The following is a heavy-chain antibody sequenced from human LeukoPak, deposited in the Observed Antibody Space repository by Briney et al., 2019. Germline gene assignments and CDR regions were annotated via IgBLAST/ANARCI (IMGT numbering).Heavy chain of an antibody. CDR1: GFTFINAW. J-gene: IGHJ3*02. D-gene: IGHD6-13*01. CDR2: IKSKTDGGKT. Sequence: GGSLRLSCAASGFTFINAWMSWVRQAPGKGLEWVGRIKSKTDGGKTDYAAPVKGRFTISRDDSKNTLYLQMNSLKTEDTAVYYCTTHSYSSSWYDAFDIWGQGTMVTVSS. CDR3: TTHSYSSSWYDAFDI. V-gene: IGHV3-15*01.